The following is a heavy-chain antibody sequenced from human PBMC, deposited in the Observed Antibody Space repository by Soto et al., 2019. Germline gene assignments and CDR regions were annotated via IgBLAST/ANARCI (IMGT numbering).Heavy chain of an antibody. D-gene: IGHD3-9*01. CDR2: INHSGST. Sequence: SGTLSPPSPFIGGSFVGYSWGWIARPPGRGRRGVGEINHSGSTNYNPSLKSRVTISVDTSKNQFSLKLSSVTAADTAVYYCARSTLDYDILTGYPDYYYYMDVWGKGTTVTVSS. CDR3: ARSTLDYDILTGYPDYYYYMDV. CDR1: GGSFVGYS. J-gene: IGHJ6*03. V-gene: IGHV4-34*01.